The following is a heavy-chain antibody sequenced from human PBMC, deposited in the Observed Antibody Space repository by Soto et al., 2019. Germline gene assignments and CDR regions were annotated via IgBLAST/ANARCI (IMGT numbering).Heavy chain of an antibody. J-gene: IGHJ4*02. CDR1: GYDFTTYG. CDR2: ISAHNGNT. Sequence: QVHLVQSGAEVKKPGASVKVSCKGSGYDFTTYGITWVRQAPGQGLEWMAWISAHNGNTDYAQKLQGRVAVTRDTSTSTAYMELRSLRSGDTAMYYCARGRYGDYWGQGAMVTVS. CDR3: ARGRYGDY. D-gene: IGHD1-1*01. V-gene: IGHV1-18*01.